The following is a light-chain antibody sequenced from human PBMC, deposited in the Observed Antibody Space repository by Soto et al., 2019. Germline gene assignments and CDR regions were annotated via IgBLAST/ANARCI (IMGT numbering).Light chain of an antibody. V-gene: IGKV3-11*01. Sequence: EIVLTQSPATLSLSPGERATLSCRASQYISSDLAWYQHKPGQAPRLLIYDASDRATGIPARFSGSGSGTDFPLPISGLEPEDFAIYYCQQRSSWPPITFGQGTLLEIK. CDR1: QYISSD. CDR2: DAS. CDR3: QQRSSWPPIT. J-gene: IGKJ5*01.